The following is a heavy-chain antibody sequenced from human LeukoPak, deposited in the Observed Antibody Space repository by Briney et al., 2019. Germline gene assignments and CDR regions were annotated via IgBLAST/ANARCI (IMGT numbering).Heavy chain of an antibody. CDR3: ARVNINNWHSCDY. CDR1: GGSISSNNW. Sequence: SGTLSLTCAVSGGSISSNNWWGWVRQPPGKGLEWIGEIYHSGSPNYNPSLKSRVTISVDKSRNHFSLNLSSVTAADAAVYYCARVNINNWHSCDYWGQGALVTVSS. D-gene: IGHD1-1*01. V-gene: IGHV4-4*02. J-gene: IGHJ4*02. CDR2: IYHSGSP.